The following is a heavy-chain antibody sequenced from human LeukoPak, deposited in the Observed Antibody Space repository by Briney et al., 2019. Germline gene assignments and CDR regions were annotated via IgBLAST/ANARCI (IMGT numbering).Heavy chain of an antibody. J-gene: IGHJ4*02. D-gene: IGHD2-2*01. Sequence: PSETLSLTCAVSGGSITSSNWWTWVRQSPGKGLEWIGEISSQSGSANYNPSLMRRVTISVDKSKNQFSLRLSSMTAADTAVYYCAKIFCSSITCYLDFWGQGTLVTVSS. CDR1: GGSITSSNW. V-gene: IGHV4-4*02. CDR2: ISSQSGSA. CDR3: AKIFCSSITCYLDF.